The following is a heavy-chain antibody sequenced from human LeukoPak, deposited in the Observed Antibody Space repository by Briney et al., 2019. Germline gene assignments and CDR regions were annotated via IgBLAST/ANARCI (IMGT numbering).Heavy chain of an antibody. D-gene: IGHD5-24*01. CDR3: ARGDGYNDAEYLQH. J-gene: IGHJ1*01. Sequence: GGSLRLSCAPYGFTFRGYGMLWVRQAPGKGLKGVAVIWYDGSNKYYGDSVKGRFTISRDNSKKTLYLQMNSLRVEDTAVYYCARGDGYNDAEYLQHWGQGTLVTVS. V-gene: IGHV3-33*01. CDR1: GFTFRGYG. CDR2: IWYDGSNK.